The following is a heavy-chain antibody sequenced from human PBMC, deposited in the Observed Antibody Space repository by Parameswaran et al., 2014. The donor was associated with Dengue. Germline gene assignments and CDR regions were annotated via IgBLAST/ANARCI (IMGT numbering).Heavy chain of an antibody. Sequence: PGKGLEWIGYIYYSGSTNYNPSLKSRVTISVDTSKNQFSLKLSSVTAADTAVYYCAMTLRFLEWLGAFDIWGQGTMVTVSS. CDR3: AMTLRFLEWLGAFDI. V-gene: IGHV4-59*13. D-gene: IGHD3-3*01. J-gene: IGHJ3*02. CDR2: IYYSGST.